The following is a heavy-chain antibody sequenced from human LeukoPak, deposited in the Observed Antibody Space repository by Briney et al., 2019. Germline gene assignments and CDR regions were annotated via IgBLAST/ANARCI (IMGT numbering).Heavy chain of an antibody. CDR1: GGTFSSYA. Sequence: GSSVKVSCKASGGTFSSYAISWVRQAPGQGLEWMGGIIPIFGTANYAQKFQGRVTITADESTSTAYMELSSLRSEDTAVYYCARRQGAVAGSIYYYYGMDVWGQGTTVTVSS. CDR2: IIPIFGTA. J-gene: IGHJ6*02. CDR3: ARRQGAVAGSIYYYYGMDV. V-gene: IGHV1-69*01. D-gene: IGHD6-19*01.